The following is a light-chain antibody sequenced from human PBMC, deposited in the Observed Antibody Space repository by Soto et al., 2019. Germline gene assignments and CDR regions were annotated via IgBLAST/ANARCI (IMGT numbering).Light chain of an antibody. V-gene: IGLV2-23*01. CDR2: EGS. J-gene: IGLJ2*01. CDR3: CSFAGSSPFVV. CDR1: SSDVGSYTL. Sequence: QSALTQPASLSGSPGQSITISCTGTSSDVGSYTLVSWYQQHPGKAPKLMIYEGSKRPSGVSNRFCGSKSGNTASLTISGLQPDDAADYYCCSFAGSSPFVVFGGGTKLAVL.